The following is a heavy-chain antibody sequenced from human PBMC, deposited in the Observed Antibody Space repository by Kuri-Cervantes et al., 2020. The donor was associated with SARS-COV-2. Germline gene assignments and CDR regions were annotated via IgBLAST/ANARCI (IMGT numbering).Heavy chain of an antibody. CDR1: GGTFSSYA. CDR2: IIPLCGTT. J-gene: IGHJ6*03. Sequence: SSLKVSCKASGGTFSSYAVTWVRQAPGQGLEWMGRIIPLCGTTIYAQKFRGRVTITADKSTNTAYLELSSLRSEDTAVYYCARNPHSLTSSYYYYMDVWGKGTTVTVSS. D-gene: IGHD4/OR15-4a*01. CDR3: ARNPHSLTSSYYYYMDV. V-gene: IGHV1-69*06.